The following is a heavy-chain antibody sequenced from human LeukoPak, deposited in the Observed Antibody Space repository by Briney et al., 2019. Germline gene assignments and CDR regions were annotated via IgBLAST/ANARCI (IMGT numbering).Heavy chain of an antibody. CDR3: ARDRITMVRGVIYTPDY. V-gene: IGHV7-4-1*02. J-gene: IGHJ4*02. Sequence: ASVQVSCKASGYTFTSYAMNWVRQAPGQGLEWMGWINTNTGNPTYAQGFTGRFVFSLDTSVSTAYLQISSLKAEDTAVYYCARDRITMVRGVIYTPDYWGQGTLVTVSS. CDR2: INTNTGNP. D-gene: IGHD3-10*01. CDR1: GYTFTSYA.